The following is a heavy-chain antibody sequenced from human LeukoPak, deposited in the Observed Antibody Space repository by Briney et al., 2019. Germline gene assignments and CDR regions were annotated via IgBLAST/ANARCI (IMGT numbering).Heavy chain of an antibody. CDR2: ISPKTGDT. D-gene: IGHD6-13*01. J-gene: IGHJ3*02. CDR1: GYTFTGYY. V-gene: IGHV1-2*02. Sequence: ASVNVSCKASGYTFTGYYMHWVRQAPGQTLEWMGWISPKTGDTNYAQKFQGRVTMTRDTSISTAYLELASLTSDDTAVYYCARDGVYSRDFDAFDIWGQGTMVTVSS. CDR3: ARDGVYSRDFDAFDI.